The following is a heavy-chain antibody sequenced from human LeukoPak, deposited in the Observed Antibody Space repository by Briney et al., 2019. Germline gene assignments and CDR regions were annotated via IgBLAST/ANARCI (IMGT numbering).Heavy chain of an antibody. Sequence: GGSLRLSCAASGFTFSSYSMNWVRQAPGKGLEWVSSISSSSSYIYYADSVKGRFTISRDNAKNSLYPQMNSLRAEDTAVYYCARVFGRNYYGSGSFDYWGQGTLVTVSS. J-gene: IGHJ4*02. CDR1: GFTFSSYS. D-gene: IGHD3-10*01. CDR2: ISSSSSYI. V-gene: IGHV3-21*01. CDR3: ARVFGRNYYGSGSFDY.